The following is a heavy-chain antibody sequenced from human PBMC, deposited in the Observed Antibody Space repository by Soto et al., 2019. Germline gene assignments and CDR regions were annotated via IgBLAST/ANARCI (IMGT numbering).Heavy chain of an antibody. CDR1: GFTFGDYA. CDR3: TRVLDQSMGPPDYGDYGSVYFDY. CDR2: IRSKAYGGTT. Sequence: GGSLRLSCTASGFTFGDYAMSWFRQAPGKGLEWVGFIRSKAYGGTTEYAASVKGRFTISRDDSKSIAYLQMNSLKTEDTAVYYCTRVLDQSMGPPDYGDYGSVYFDYWGQGTLVTVSS. D-gene: IGHD4-17*01. V-gene: IGHV3-49*03. J-gene: IGHJ4*02.